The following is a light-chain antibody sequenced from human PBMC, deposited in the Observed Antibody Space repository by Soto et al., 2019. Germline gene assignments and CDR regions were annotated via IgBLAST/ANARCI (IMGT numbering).Light chain of an antibody. CDR1: SSYVGGYNY. J-gene: IGLJ1*01. Sequence: QSALTQPASVSGSPGQSITISCTGTSSYVGGYNYVSWYQQHPGKAPKLMIYDVSNRPSGVATRFSGSKSGKTASLTISGLQDEDEADYYCNSYTSRSSRSVFGTGTKVTVL. CDR2: DVS. CDR3: NSYTSRSSRSV. V-gene: IGLV2-14*01.